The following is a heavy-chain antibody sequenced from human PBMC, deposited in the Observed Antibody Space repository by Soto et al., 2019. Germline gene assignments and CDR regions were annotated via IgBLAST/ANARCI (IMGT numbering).Heavy chain of an antibody. J-gene: IGHJ4*02. D-gene: IGHD5-18*01. V-gene: IGHV3-23*01. CDR2: ISGSGGST. Sequence: PGGSLRLSCAASGFTFSSYAMSWVRQAPGKGLEWVSAISGSGGSTYYAGSVKGRFTISRDNSKNTLYLQMNSLRAEDTAVYYCAKDYLQLRHHTYFDYWGQGTLVTVSS. CDR1: GFTFSSYA. CDR3: AKDYLQLRHHTYFDY.